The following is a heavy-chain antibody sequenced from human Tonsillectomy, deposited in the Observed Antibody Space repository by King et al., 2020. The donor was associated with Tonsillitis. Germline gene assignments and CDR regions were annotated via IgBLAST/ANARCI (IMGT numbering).Heavy chain of an antibody. V-gene: IGHV3-9*01. CDR3: RKDMGHLPAAAVTKYHYYGIDV. J-gene: IGHJ6*02. CDR1: GFTFDDYA. Sequence: VQLVESGEGLVKPGRSLRLSCAASGFTFDDYAMHWVRQAPGKGLEWVAGISWNTGSISYADSVKGRFTISRDNAKNSLYIQMNSMRAEETAFYYCRKDMGHLPAAAVTKYHYYGIDVWVQGTTVTVSS. D-gene: IGHD6-25*01. CDR2: ISWNTGSI.